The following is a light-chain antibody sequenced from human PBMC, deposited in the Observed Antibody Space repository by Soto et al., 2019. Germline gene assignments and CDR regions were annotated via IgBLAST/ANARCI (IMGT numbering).Light chain of an antibody. Sequence: QSALAQPASVSGSPGQSVTISCTGTFSDFGGYNHVSWYQQHPGKAPKLLIYGVTQRPSGVPDRFSASKSGNTASLTVSGLQDEDEGYYYCSSYAGSNIYVFGTGTKVTVL. CDR2: GVT. J-gene: IGLJ1*01. CDR1: FSDFGGYNH. CDR3: SSYAGSNIYV. V-gene: IGLV2-8*01.